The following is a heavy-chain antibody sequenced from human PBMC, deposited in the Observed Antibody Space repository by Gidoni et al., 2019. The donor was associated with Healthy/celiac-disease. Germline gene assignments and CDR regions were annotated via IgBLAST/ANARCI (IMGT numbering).Heavy chain of an antibody. CDR2: ISSSSSTI. CDR1: GFTFSSYR. D-gene: IGHD3-22*01. J-gene: IGHJ6*02. CDR3: ARDDSSGYRHYYYYYGMDV. V-gene: IGHV3-48*02. Sequence: ELQLVESGGGLVQPGGSLRLSCAASGFTFSSYRMNWVRQAPGKGLEWVSYISSSSSTIYYADSVKGRFTISRDNAKNSLYLQMNSLRDEDTAVYYCARDDSSGYRHYYYYYGMDVWGQGTTVTVSS.